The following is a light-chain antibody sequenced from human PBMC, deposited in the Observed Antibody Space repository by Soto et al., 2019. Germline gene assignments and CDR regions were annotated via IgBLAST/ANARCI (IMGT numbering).Light chain of an antibody. CDR1: QSLAKNY. Sequence: EIVLTQSPGTLSLSPGERATLSCRASQSLAKNYLAWYQQKPGQAPRLLISGASSRAAGVPDRFSGSGSGTDFTLTISRLEPEDFAVYYCQQYERPPLPFGGGTKVEIK. J-gene: IGKJ4*01. V-gene: IGKV3-20*01. CDR2: GAS. CDR3: QQYERPPLP.